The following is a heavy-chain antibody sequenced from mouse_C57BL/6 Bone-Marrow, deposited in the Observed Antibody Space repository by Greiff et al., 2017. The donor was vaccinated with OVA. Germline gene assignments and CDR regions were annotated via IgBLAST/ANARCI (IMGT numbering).Heavy chain of an antibody. V-gene: IGHV2-9-1*01. CDR2: IWPGGGT. CDR1: GFTLTSYA. Sequence: VNVVESGPGLVAPSASLTITCTASGFTLTSYAISWVRQPPGQGLEWLGVIWPGGGTTYNSALKSRLSISIDNSKSQVFLKMNSRQMDDTARAYCASLYYGSSYWYFDVWGTGTTVTVSS. J-gene: IGHJ1*03. CDR3: ASLYYGSSYWYFDV. D-gene: IGHD1-1*01.